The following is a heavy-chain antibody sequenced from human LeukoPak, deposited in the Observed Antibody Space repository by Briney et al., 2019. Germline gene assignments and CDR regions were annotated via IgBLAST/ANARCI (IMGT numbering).Heavy chain of an antibody. CDR2: IYYSGST. CDR1: GGSISSYY. J-gene: IGHJ3*02. D-gene: IGHD4-23*01. V-gene: IGHV4-59*01. Sequence: SSETLSLTCTVSGGSISSYYWSWIRQPPGKGLEWIGYIYYSGSTNYNPSLKSRVTISVDTSKNQFSLKLSSVTAADTAVYYCARSRGGLWTTVGTREAFDIWGQGTMVTVSS. CDR3: ARSRGGLWTTVGTREAFDI.